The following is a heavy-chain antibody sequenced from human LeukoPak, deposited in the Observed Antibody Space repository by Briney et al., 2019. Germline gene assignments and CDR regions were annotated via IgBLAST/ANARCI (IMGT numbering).Heavy chain of an antibody. CDR2: IYYSGST. V-gene: IGHV4-39*01. Sequence: PSETLSLTCTVSGGSISSSSYYWGWIRQPPGKGLEGIGRIYYSGSTYYNPSLKSRVAISVDTSKNQFSLKLSSVTAADTAVYYCARRRYSGSYYDPGDPTVDYWGQGTLVTVSS. J-gene: IGHJ4*02. D-gene: IGHD1-26*01. CDR3: ARRRYSGSYYDPGDPTVDY. CDR1: GGSISSSSYY.